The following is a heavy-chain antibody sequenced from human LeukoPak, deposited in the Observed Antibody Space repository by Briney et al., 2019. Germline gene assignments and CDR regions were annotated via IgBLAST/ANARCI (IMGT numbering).Heavy chain of an antibody. Sequence: PGGSLRLSCAASGFTFSSYGMSWVRQAPGKGLEWVSAISGSGGSTYYADSVKGRFTISRDNSKNTLYLQMNSLRAEDTAVYYCARDRSSSSWSPYYYYYYMDVWGKGTTVTISS. V-gene: IGHV3-23*01. D-gene: IGHD6-13*01. J-gene: IGHJ6*03. CDR2: ISGSGGST. CDR1: GFTFSSYG. CDR3: ARDRSSSSWSPYYYYYYMDV.